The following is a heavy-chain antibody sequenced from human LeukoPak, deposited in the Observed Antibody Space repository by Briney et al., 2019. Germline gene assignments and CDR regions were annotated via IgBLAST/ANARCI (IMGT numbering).Heavy chain of an antibody. CDR1: GYTFTSYG. V-gene: IGHV1-18*04. CDR3: ARDFDSGLSITMVRGVIYDY. CDR2: ISAYNGNT. Sequence: ASVTVSCKASGYTFTSYGISWVRQAPGQGLEWMGWISAYNGNTNYAQKLQGRVTMTTDTSTSTAYMELRSLRSDDTAVYYCARDFDSGLSITMVRGVIYDYWGQGTLVTVSS. D-gene: IGHD3-10*01. J-gene: IGHJ4*02.